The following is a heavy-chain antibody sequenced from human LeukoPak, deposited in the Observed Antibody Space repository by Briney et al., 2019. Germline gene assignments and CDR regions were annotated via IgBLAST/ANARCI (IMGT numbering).Heavy chain of an antibody. CDR3: AKVLFQGWLQPRFDY. CDR2: ISWNSGSI. V-gene: IGHV3-9*03. D-gene: IGHD5-24*01. J-gene: IGHJ4*02. Sequence: PGRSLRLSCAASGFTFDDYAMHWVRQAPGKGLEWVSGISWNSGSIGYADSVKGRFTISRDNAKNSLYLQMNSLRAEDMALYYCAKVLFQGWLQPRFDYWGQGTLVTVSS. CDR1: GFTFDDYA.